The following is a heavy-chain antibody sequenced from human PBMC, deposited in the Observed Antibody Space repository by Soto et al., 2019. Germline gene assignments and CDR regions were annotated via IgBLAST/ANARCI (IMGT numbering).Heavy chain of an antibody. D-gene: IGHD3-3*01. CDR1: GFTFSSYA. J-gene: IGHJ6*03. CDR2: ISGSGGST. V-gene: IGHV3-23*01. CDR3: ATNDFWSGYPYYYYYMDV. Sequence: GGSLRLSCAASGFTFSSYAMSWVRQAPGKGLEWVSAISGSGGSTYYADSVKGRFTISRDNSKNTLYLQMNSLRAEDTAVYYCATNDFWSGYPYYYYYMDVWGKGTTVTVSS.